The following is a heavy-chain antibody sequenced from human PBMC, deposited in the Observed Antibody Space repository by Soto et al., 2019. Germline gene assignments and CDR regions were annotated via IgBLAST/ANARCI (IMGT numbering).Heavy chain of an antibody. CDR3: ASLSSYCRHTCCYEDYFDY. CDR2: IYYSGST. Sequence: QLQLQESGPGLVKPSETLSLTCTVSGGSISSRSFYWGWIRQPPGMGLEWIGSIYYSGSTDYDPSLKSRLSISVDTSKNQFSLRLSSLTAADTAVYYWASLSSYCRHTCCYEDYFDYGGQGILVTVSS. CDR1: GGSISSRSFY. J-gene: IGHJ4*02. V-gene: IGHV4-39*01. D-gene: IGHD2-2*01.